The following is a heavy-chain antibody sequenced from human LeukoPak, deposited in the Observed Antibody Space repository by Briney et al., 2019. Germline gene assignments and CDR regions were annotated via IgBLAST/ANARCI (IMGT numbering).Heavy chain of an antibody. V-gene: IGHV3-7*01. Sequence: GGSLRLSCAASGFTFSSYWMSWVRQAPGKGLEWVANIKQDGSEKYYVDSVKGRFTISRDNAKNSLYLQMNSLRAEDTAVYYCARDGITIFGESRDAFDIWGQGTMVTVSS. J-gene: IGHJ3*02. D-gene: IGHD3-3*01. CDR2: IKQDGSEK. CDR1: GFTFSSYW. CDR3: ARDGITIFGESRDAFDI.